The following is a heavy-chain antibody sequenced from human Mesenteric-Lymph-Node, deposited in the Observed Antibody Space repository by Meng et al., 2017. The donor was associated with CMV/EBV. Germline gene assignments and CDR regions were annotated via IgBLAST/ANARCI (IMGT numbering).Heavy chain of an antibody. CDR1: GFIFEEYA. J-gene: IGHJ4*02. D-gene: IGHD3-10*01. CDR2: ISWNSGNI. V-gene: IGHV3-9*01. Sequence: SLRLSCAASGFIFEEYAMHWVRQAPGKGLEWVSGISWNSGNIDYVASVKGRFTISRDNAKNSLYLEMNSLSDGDTAFYYCVKDVGHYYGSGSYYEFWGQGTLVTVSS. CDR3: VKDVGHYYGSGSYYEF.